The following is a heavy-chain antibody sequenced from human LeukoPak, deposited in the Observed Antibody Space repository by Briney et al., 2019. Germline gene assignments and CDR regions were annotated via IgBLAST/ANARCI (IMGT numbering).Heavy chain of an antibody. Sequence: PGGSLRLSCAASGFTFSDYWISWIRQAPGKGLEWVGRTRNKAKSYTTEYAASVKGRFTISRDDSKKALYLQMNSLKTEDTAVYYCARVSSAYDFDYWGQGTLVTVSS. V-gene: IGHV3-72*01. J-gene: IGHJ4*02. CDR2: TRNKAKSYTT. D-gene: IGHD3-22*01. CDR1: GFTFSDYW. CDR3: ARVSSAYDFDY.